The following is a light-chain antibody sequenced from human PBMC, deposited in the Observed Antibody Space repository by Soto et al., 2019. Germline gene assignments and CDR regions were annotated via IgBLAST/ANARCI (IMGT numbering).Light chain of an antibody. CDR3: QQYDSPPRT. CDR1: QNVSTF. CDR2: DAS. J-gene: IGKJ1*01. V-gene: IGKV3-20*01. Sequence: PSPSTLSVSPGQRARLSCRASQNVSTFLAWYQQKPGQGPRLLIYDASNRATGIPDRFSGSGSGTDFILTISRLEHEDFAVYYYQQYDSPPRTFGQGTKVDIK.